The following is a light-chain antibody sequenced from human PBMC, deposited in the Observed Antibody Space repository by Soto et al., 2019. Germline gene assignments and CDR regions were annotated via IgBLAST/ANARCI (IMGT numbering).Light chain of an antibody. J-gene: IGKJ1*01. Sequence: IVMPQSPATLSVSPGDRATLSCRASQSVGSNLSWYQQKPGQAPRLLLYGASTRATGIPARFSGSGSGTEFTLTISSLQSEDFAVYYCQQYNNWPPGRTFGQGTKVDI. CDR3: QQYNNWPPGRT. CDR1: QSVGSN. V-gene: IGKV3-15*01. CDR2: GAS.